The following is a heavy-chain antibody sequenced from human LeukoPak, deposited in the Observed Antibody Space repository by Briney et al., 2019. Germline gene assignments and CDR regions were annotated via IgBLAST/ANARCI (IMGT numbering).Heavy chain of an antibody. J-gene: IGHJ4*02. V-gene: IGHV3-23*01. CDR3: AKDKSVNTMIVVVITTDRFDY. Sequence: GGSLRLSCAASGFTFSSYAMSWVRQAPGKGLEWVSAISGSGGSTYYADSVKGRFTISRDNSKNTLYLQMNSLRAEDTAVYYCAKDKSVNTMIVVVITTDRFDYWGQGTLVTVSS. CDR2: ISGSGGST. D-gene: IGHD3-22*01. CDR1: GFTFSSYA.